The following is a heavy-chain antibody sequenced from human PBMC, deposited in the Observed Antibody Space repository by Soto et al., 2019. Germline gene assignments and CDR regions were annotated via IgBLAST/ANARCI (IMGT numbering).Heavy chain of an antibody. J-gene: IGHJ6*02. V-gene: IGHV3-33*01. D-gene: IGHD1-26*01. CDR3: AIQSGSYEDYYGMEV. CDR1: GFTFSSYG. Sequence: QVQLVESGGVVVQPGRSLRLSCAASGFTFSSYGMHWVRQAPGKGLEWVAVIWYDGSNKYYADSVKGRITISRDKCKNTLFLKINRLRADDKAVYYCAIQSGSYEDYYGMEVWGQGTTVTGSS. CDR2: IWYDGSNK.